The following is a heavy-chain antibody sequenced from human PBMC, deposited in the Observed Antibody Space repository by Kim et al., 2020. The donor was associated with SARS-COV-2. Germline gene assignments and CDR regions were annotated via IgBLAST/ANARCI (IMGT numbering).Heavy chain of an antibody. Sequence: RVTISVDTSKNQFSLKLSSVTAADTAVYYCARAGVRVAGTPYYYYYGMDVWGQGTTVTVSS. J-gene: IGHJ6*02. V-gene: IGHV4-59*01. CDR3: ARAGVRVAGTPYYYYYGMDV. D-gene: IGHD6-19*01.